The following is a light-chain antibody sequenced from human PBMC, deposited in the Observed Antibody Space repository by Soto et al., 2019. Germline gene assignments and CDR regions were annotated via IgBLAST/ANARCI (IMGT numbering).Light chain of an antibody. Sequence: EIVMTQSPDTLSLSPGEGATLSCRVSQSIRSNLAWYQQRPGQAPRLLMYGASTRADGIPARFTGSGSGTEFTLTISSLQSEDFAVYYCQQYHIWPPWTSGQRTKVELK. CDR3: QQYHIWPPWT. J-gene: IGKJ1*01. V-gene: IGKV3-15*01. CDR2: GAS. CDR1: QSIRSN.